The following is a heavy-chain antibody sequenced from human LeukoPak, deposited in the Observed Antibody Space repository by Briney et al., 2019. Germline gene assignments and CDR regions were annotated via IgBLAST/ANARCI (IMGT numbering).Heavy chain of an antibody. CDR3: AKPIGDYNWKVFDY. CDR1: GILVSSNY. CDR2: ISSSGGST. D-gene: IGHD1-20*01. Sequence: GGSLRLSCVASGILVSSNYMSWVRQAPGKGLEWVSAISSSGGSTFYADSVKGRFTISRDNSKNTLYLQMNSLRAEDTAVYYCAKPIGDYNWKVFDYWGQGTLVTVSS. V-gene: IGHV3-23*01. J-gene: IGHJ4*02.